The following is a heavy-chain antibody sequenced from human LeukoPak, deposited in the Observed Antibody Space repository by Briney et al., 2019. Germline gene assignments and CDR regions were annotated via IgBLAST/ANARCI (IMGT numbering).Heavy chain of an antibody. CDR3: TKGGSYAPLDF. Sequence: GGSLRLSCAASGFTFSISAMTWVRQAPGKGLEWVSAINSGGDDTVHADSVKGRLTISRDNSKNTLYLQMNSLRAEDTAIYYCTKGGSYAPLDFWGQGTLVTVSS. J-gene: IGHJ4*02. V-gene: IGHV3-23*01. CDR2: INSGGDDT. D-gene: IGHD1-26*01. CDR1: GFTFSISA.